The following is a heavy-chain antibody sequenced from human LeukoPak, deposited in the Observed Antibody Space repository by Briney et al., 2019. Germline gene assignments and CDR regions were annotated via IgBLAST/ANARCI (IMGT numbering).Heavy chain of an antibody. Sequence: SETLSLTCTVSGGSISSSSYYWGWIRQPPGKGLESIGTIYYSGSTYYNPSLKSRVTISVDTSKNQFSLKLSSVTAADTAVYYCASQKKYDNYYYMDVWGKGTTVTVSS. D-gene: IGHD3-22*01. J-gene: IGHJ6*03. CDR1: GGSISSSSYY. CDR3: ASQKKYDNYYYMDV. V-gene: IGHV4-39*07. CDR2: IYYSGST.